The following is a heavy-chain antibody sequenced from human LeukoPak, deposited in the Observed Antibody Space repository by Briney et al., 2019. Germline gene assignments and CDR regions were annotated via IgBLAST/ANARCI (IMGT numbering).Heavy chain of an antibody. CDR1: GTSFSDYY. J-gene: IGHJ5*02. CDR2: IYYSGST. CDR3: ARHGIYYGLGSSYGLPNWFDP. Sequence: TSSETLSLTCSVYGTSFSDYYWGWIRQPPGKGLEWIGSIYYSGSTYYNPSLKSRVTMSVDRSKNQFSLKLSSVTAADTAVYYCARHGIYYGLGSSYGLPNWFDPWGQGTLVTVSS. V-gene: IGHV4-39*01. D-gene: IGHD3-10*01.